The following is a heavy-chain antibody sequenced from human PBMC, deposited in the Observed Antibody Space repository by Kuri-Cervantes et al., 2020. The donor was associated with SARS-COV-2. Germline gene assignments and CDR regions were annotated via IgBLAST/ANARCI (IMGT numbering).Heavy chain of an antibody. V-gene: IGHV4-59*12. D-gene: IGHD6-25*01. Sequence: SETLSLTCTVSGGSISSYYWSWIRQPPGKGLEWIGYIYYSGSTNYNPSLKSRVTISVDKSKNQFSLKVTSMAAADTAVYYCARGGGGSGWYFDYWGQGTLVTVSS. CDR1: GGSISSYY. J-gene: IGHJ4*02. CDR2: IYYSGST. CDR3: ARGGGGSGWYFDY.